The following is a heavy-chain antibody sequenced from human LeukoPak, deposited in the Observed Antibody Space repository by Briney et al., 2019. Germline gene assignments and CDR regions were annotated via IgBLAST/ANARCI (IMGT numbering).Heavy chain of an antibody. CDR1: GFTFSRYG. CDR3: VKEPAPYSLGDA. V-gene: IGHV3-33*06. Sequence: PGESLKISCAASGFTFSRYGMHWVRQAPGKGLEWVAVVWDNGINKFYADSMKGRFTISRDNSKHTLSLHMNSLRAEDTAVYYCVKEPAPYSLGDAWGKGTTVTVSS. D-gene: IGHD3-16*01. J-gene: IGHJ6*04. CDR2: VWDNGINK.